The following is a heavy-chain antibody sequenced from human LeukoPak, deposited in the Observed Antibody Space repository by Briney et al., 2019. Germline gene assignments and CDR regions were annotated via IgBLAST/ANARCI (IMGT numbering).Heavy chain of an antibody. Sequence: SETLSLTCAVSGYSISSGYYWGWIRQPPGKGLERIGSIYHSGSTYYNPSLKSRVTISVDTSKNQFSLKLSSVTAADTAVYYCAGAKLRFLEWLRAFDIWGQGTMVTVSS. J-gene: IGHJ3*02. CDR2: IYHSGST. CDR1: GYSISSGYY. V-gene: IGHV4-38-2*01. CDR3: AGAKLRFLEWLRAFDI. D-gene: IGHD3-3*01.